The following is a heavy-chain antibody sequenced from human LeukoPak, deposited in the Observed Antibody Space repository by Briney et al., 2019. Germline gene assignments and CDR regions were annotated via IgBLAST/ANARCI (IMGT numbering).Heavy chain of an antibody. CDR3: ARQTGSGLFILP. D-gene: IGHD3/OR15-3a*01. CDR2: IYYSGNT. Sequence: PSETLSLTCTVSGVSISSSNSYWGWIRQPPGKGLEWIGSIYYSGNTYYNASLKSQVSISIDTSKNQFSLRLTSVTAADTAVYYCARQTGSGLFILPGGQGTLVTVPS. V-gene: IGHV4-39*01. CDR1: GVSISSSNSY. J-gene: IGHJ1*01.